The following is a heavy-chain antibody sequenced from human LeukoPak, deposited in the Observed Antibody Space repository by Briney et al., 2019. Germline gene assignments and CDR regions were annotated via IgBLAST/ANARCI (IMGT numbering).Heavy chain of an antibody. Sequence: PGGSLRLSCAASGFTVSRNYTSWVRHAPGKGQECVSVIYSGGSTYYADSVKGRFTISRDNSKNTLYLQMNSLRAEDTVVYYCARMRPYYYYYGMDVWGQGTTVTVSS. V-gene: IGHV3-53*01. CDR2: IYSGGST. CDR3: ARMRPYYYYYGMDV. CDR1: GFTVSRNY. J-gene: IGHJ6*02.